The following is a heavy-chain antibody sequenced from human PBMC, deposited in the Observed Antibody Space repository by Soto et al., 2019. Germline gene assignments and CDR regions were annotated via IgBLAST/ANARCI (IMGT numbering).Heavy chain of an antibody. J-gene: IGHJ4*02. CDR1: XVSISSGY. CDR3: AKRINWNDDHFDY. Sequence: SVTLSLTCIVSXVSISSGYCTWIRQSPGKGLEWIGYISHSGLRHYRASLQSRLTMSVETSKNQFSLNLTSVTAEDTAVYYCAKRINWNDDHFDYWGQGTRVTVSS. V-gene: IGHV4-59*01. D-gene: IGHD1-1*01. CDR2: ISHSGLR.